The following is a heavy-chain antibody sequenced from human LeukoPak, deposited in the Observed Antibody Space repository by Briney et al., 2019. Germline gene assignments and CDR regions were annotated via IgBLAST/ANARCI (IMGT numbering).Heavy chain of an antibody. J-gene: IGHJ3*02. CDR3: AGGSYYYDSSTNHDAFDI. CDR1: GFTVSSNY. CDR2: IYSGGST. V-gene: IGHV3-53*01. D-gene: IGHD3-22*01. Sequence: PGGSLRLSCAASGFTVSSNYMSWVRQAPGKGLEWVSVIYSGGSTYYADSVKSRFTISRDNSKNTLYLQMNSLRAEDTAVYYCAGGSYYYDSSTNHDAFDIWGQGTMVTVSS.